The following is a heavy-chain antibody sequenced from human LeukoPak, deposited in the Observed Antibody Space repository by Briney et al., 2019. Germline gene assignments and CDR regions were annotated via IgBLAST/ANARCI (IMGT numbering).Heavy chain of an antibody. V-gene: IGHV3-73*01. CDR2: IRSKANSYAT. CDR3: TKITMIDAFDI. J-gene: IGHJ3*02. CDR1: GFTFSGSA. Sequence: GGSLRLSCAASGFTFSGSAMHWVRQASGKGLEWVGRIRSKANSYATAYAASVKGRFTISRDDSKNTAYLQMNSLKTEYTAVYYCTKITMIDAFDIWGQGTMVTVSS. D-gene: IGHD3-22*01.